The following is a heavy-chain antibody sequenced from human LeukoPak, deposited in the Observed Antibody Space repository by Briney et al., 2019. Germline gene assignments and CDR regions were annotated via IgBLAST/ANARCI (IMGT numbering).Heavy chain of an antibody. V-gene: IGHV3-23*01. Sequence: GGSLRLSCAASGFTFSSYGMSWVRQAPGKGLEWVSAISGSGGSTYYADSVKGRFTISRDNSKNTLYLQMNSLRAEDTAVYYCARVEASGYDYGAFDYWGQGTLVTVSS. D-gene: IGHD5-12*01. CDR1: GFTFSSYG. CDR3: ARVEASGYDYGAFDY. J-gene: IGHJ4*02. CDR2: ISGSGGST.